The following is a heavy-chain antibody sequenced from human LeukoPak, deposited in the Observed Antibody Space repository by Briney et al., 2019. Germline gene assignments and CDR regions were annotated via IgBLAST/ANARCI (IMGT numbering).Heavy chain of an antibody. CDR3: AKGYGWGASYYYYMDV. V-gene: IGHV3-30*02. D-gene: IGHD3-16*01. CDR1: GFTFSSYG. J-gene: IGHJ6*03. CDR2: IRYDGSNK. Sequence: GRSLRLSCGASGFTFSSYGMHWVRQAPGKGLEWVAFIRYDGSNKYYADSVKGRFTISRDNSKNTLYLQMNSLRAEDTAVYYCAKGYGWGASYYYYMDVWGKGTTVTISS.